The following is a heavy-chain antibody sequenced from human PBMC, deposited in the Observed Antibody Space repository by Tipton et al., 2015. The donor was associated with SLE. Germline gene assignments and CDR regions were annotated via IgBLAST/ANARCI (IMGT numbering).Heavy chain of an antibody. J-gene: IGHJ4*02. D-gene: IGHD3-10*01. CDR2: IYYTGSA. Sequence: TLSLTCTVSGDSMSRSGYYWVWIRQSPGKGLEWIGYIYYTGSAFYNPSLKSRISISVDTSKNQFSLKLSSVTAADTAVYYCARGGVVTLTQFDYWGQGTLVTVTS. CDR3: ARGGVVTLTQFDY. CDR1: GDSMSRSGYY. V-gene: IGHV4-31*03.